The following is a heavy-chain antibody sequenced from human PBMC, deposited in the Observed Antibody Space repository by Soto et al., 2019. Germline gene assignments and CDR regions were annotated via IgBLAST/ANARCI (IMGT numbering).Heavy chain of an antibody. CDR3: AREQLWFGELLYPYYYYGMDV. CDR1: GYTFTGYY. J-gene: IGHJ6*02. CDR2: INPNSGGT. Sequence: ASVKVSCTASGYTFTGYYMHWVRQAPGQGLEWMGWINPNSGGTNYAQKFQGRVTMTRDTSISTAYMELSRLRSDDTAVYYCAREQLWFGELLYPYYYYGMDVWGQGTTVTVAS. V-gene: IGHV1-2*02. D-gene: IGHD3-10*01.